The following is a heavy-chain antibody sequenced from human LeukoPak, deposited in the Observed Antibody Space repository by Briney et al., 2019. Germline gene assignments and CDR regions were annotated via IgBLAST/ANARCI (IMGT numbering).Heavy chain of an antibody. CDR3: AKDSIAVAGKGY. CDR2: ISYDGSSK. J-gene: IGHJ4*02. Sequence: GGSLRLSCAASGFTFSTYAMHWVRQAPGKGLEWVAVISYDGSSKYYADSVKGRFTISRDNSKNTLYLQMNSLRAEDTAVYYCAKDSIAVAGKGYWGQGTLVTVSS. V-gene: IGHV3-30*04. D-gene: IGHD6-19*01. CDR1: GFTFSTYA.